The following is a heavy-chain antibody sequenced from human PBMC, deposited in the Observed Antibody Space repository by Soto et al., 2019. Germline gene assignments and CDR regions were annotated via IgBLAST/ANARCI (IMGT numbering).Heavy chain of an antibody. V-gene: IGHV1-69*13. CDR3: ARDRVQTMVRGVIIGYSGMDV. CDR1: GGTFSSYA. Sequence: SVKVSCKASGGTFSSYAISWVRQAPGQGLEWMGGIIPIFGTANYAQKFQGRVTITADESTSTAYMELSSLRSEDTAVCYCARDRVQTMVRGVIIGYSGMDVWGQGTTVTVSS. D-gene: IGHD3-10*01. J-gene: IGHJ6*02. CDR2: IIPIFGTA.